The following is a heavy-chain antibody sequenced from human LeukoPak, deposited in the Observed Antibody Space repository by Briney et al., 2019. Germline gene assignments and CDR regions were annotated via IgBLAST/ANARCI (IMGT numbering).Heavy chain of an antibody. CDR1: GFTFSSYA. CDR3: AKDQIPGYQPLDV. Sequence: PGGSLRLSCAASGFTFSSYAMSWVRLAPGKGLEWVSAISGSGGSTYYADSVKGRFTISRDNSKNTLYLQMNSLRAEDTAVYYCAKDQIPGYQPLDVWGQGTTVTVSS. V-gene: IGHV3-23*01. CDR2: ISGSGGST. J-gene: IGHJ6*02. D-gene: IGHD2-2*01.